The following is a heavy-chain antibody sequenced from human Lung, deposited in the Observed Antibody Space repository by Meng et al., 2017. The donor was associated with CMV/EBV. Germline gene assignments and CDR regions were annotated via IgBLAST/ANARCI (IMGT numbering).Heavy chain of an antibody. D-gene: IGHD2-21*01. CDR1: GFIFSDFA. J-gene: IGHJ3*01. CDR3: AKEFPNNAFDV. V-gene: IGHV3-30*01. Sequence: SCPASGFIFSDFAMHWVRQAPGKGLEWVAVISYDGSNKYYADSVKGRFTISRDNSKNTLYLQMNSLRPEDTAVYYCAKEFPNNAFDVWGQGTMVTV. CDR2: ISYDGSNK.